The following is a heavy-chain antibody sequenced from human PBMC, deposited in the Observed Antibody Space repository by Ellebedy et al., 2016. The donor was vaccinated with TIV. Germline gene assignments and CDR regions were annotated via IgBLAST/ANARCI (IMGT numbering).Heavy chain of an antibody. Sequence: GESLKISXAASGFTFSSYAMSWVRQAPGKGLEWVSSISISGSSTYYADSVKGRFTISRDNSKNTLFVQMNSLRAEDTAVYYCTRSSPREFWGQGTLVTVSS. V-gene: IGHV3-23*01. CDR1: GFTFSSYA. CDR3: TRSSPREF. D-gene: IGHD2-15*01. CDR2: ISISGSST. J-gene: IGHJ4*02.